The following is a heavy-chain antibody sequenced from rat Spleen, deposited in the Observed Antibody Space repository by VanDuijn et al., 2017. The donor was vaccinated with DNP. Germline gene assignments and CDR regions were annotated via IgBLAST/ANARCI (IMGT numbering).Heavy chain of an antibody. D-gene: IGHD1-4*01. V-gene: IGHV10-5*01. CDR3: TRVTPFDY. Sequence: VQVVESGGGLVQPKESLKISCAASGFTFSNAAMYWVRQAPGKGLEWVARIRTKPNNYATYYADSVKERFTISRDDSQSMVYLQMNNLKTEDTALYYCTRVTPFDYWGQGVMVTVSS. CDR2: IRTKPNNYAT. CDR1: GFTFSNAA. J-gene: IGHJ2*01.